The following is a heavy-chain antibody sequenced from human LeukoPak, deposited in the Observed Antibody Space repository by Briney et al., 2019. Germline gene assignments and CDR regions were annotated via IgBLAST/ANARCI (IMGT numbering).Heavy chain of an antibody. CDR3: ARDSSRTWYFDL. Sequence: PGGSLRLSCAASGFTFDDYAMHWVRQAPGKGLEWVSGINWNSAIIGYADSVKGRFTISRDNAKNSLYLQMNSLRDEDTAVCYCARDSSRTWYFDLWGRGTLVTVSS. J-gene: IGHJ2*01. V-gene: IGHV3-9*01. CDR1: GFTFDDYA. D-gene: IGHD2-2*01. CDR2: INWNSAII.